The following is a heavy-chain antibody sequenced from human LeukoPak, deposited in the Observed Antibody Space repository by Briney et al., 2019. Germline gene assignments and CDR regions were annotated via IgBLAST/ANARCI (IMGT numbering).Heavy chain of an antibody. CDR1: GGSISSYY. CDR2: IYYSGST. V-gene: IGHV4-59*01. D-gene: IGHD4-17*01. Sequence: SETLSLTCTVSGGSISSYYWSWFRQPPGKGLEWIGYIYYSGSTNYNPSLKSRVTISVDTSKNQFSLKLSSVTAADTAVYYCARAVRGTTVIRGRPVPFDYWGQGTLVTVSS. CDR3: ARAVRGTTVIRGRPVPFDY. J-gene: IGHJ4*02.